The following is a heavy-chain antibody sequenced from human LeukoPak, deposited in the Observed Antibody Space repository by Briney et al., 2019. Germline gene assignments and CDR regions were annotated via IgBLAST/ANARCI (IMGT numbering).Heavy chain of an antibody. CDR2: INHSGGT. CDR1: GGSFGAYY. Sequence: SETLSLTCTVYGGSFGAYYWSWIRQPPGKGLEWIGQINHSGGTNYNPSLKSRVTISVDSSKDQFSLKLSSVTAADTAVYYCAREGTAVVSWGRGTLVTVSS. CDR3: AREGTAVVS. D-gene: IGHD3-22*01. V-gene: IGHV4-34*01. J-gene: IGHJ2*01.